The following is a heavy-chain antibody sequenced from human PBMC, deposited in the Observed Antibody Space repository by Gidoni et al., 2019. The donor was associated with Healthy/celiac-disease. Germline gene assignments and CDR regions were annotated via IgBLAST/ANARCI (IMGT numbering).Heavy chain of an antibody. J-gene: IGHJ6*02. CDR1: GFTFSSYG. CDR2: IWYDGSNK. D-gene: IGHD2-2*01. V-gene: IGHV3-33*01. CDR3: ARDEGAVPASYGMDV. Sequence: QVQLVESGGGVVQPGRSLRLSCAASGFTFSSYGMHCVRQAPGKGLEWVAVIWYDGSNKYYADSVKGRFTISRDNSKNTLYLQMNSLRAEDTAVYYCARDEGAVPASYGMDVWGQGTTVTVSS.